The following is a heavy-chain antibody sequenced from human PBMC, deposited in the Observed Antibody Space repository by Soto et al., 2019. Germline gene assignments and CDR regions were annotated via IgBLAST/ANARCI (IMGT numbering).Heavy chain of an antibody. J-gene: IGHJ4*02. CDR3: AALGAQIY. D-gene: IGHD7-27*01. Sequence: VQLVESGGGLVQPGGSLRLSCAASGFTFSDYAMHWVRQARGKGLEWVSSIGHAGDTYSGDSVKGRFTISRENAKNTFHLQMNSLRAGDTAVYYCAALGAQIYWGQGALVTVSS. CDR1: GFTFSDYA. CDR2: IGHAGDT. V-gene: IGHV3-13*01.